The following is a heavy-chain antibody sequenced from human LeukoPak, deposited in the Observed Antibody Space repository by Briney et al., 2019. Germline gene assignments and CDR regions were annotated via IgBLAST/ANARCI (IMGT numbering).Heavy chain of an antibody. J-gene: IGHJ3*02. CDR2: IYYSGST. V-gene: IGHV4-59*08. Sequence: PSETLSLTCTVSGGSISSYYWSWVRQPPGKGLEWVGSIYYSGSTNYSPSLESRVTISVDRSKNQFSLKLSSVTAADTAVYFCARGLCSSTSCQYGRLFYAFDIWGQGTMVTVSS. D-gene: IGHD2-2*01. CDR3: ARGLCSSTSCQYGRLFYAFDI. CDR1: GGSISSYY.